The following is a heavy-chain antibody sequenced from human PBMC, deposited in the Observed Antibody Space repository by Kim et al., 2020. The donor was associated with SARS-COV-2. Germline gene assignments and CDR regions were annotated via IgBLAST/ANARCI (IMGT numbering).Heavy chain of an antibody. CDR2: IIPIFGTA. CDR3: EYSRDYYGMDV. D-gene: IGHD6-6*01. CDR1: GGTFSSYA. Sequence: ASVKVSCKASGGTFSSYAISWVRQAPGQGLEWMGGIIPIFGTANYAQKFQGRVTITADESTSTAYMELSSLRSEDTAVYYCEYSRDYYGMDVWGQGTTVTVSS. J-gene: IGHJ6*02. V-gene: IGHV1-69*13.